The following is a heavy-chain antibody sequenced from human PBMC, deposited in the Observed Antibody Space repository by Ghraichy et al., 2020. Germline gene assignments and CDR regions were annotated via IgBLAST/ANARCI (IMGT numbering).Heavy chain of an antibody. CDR2: ISHSGST. D-gene: IGHD1-1*01. CDR3: ARGNPTMNDSFDS. V-gene: IGHV4-34*01. Sequence: SETLSLTCAADGGSFRGYYWHWVRQSPGKGLEWIGEISHSGSTDYNPSLKSRVTISVDTSKNEFSLKMTSVTAADTAIYYCARGNPTMNDSFDSWGKGTLVTVSS. CDR1: GGSFRGYY. J-gene: IGHJ4*02.